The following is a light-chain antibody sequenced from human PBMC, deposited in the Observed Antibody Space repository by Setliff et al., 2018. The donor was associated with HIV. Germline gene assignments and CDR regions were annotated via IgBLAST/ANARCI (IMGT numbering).Light chain of an antibody. CDR1: SSDVGSYNL. CDR3: SSYISSSTLVV. V-gene: IGLV2-14*02. J-gene: IGLJ2*01. CDR2: EVT. Sequence: QSALAQPASVSGSPGQSITISCTGTSSDVGSYNLVSWYQQHPGKAPKVMIYEVTKRPSGVSNRFSGSKSGNSASLTISRLHPEDEADYYCSSYISSSTLVVFGGGTKVTVL.